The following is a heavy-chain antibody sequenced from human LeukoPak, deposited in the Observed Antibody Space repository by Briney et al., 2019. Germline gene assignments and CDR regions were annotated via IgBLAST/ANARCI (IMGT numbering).Heavy chain of an antibody. CDR3: ARERQEQQLATYLDY. J-gene: IGHJ4*02. D-gene: IGHD6-13*01. CDR1: GFTVSSNY. CDR2: IYSGGST. V-gene: IGHV3-53*01. Sequence: GGSLRLSCAASGFTVSSNYMSWVRRAPGKGLEWVSVIYSGGSTYYADSVKGRFTISRDNSKNTLYLQMNSLRAEDTAVYYCARERQEQQLATYLDYWGQGTLVTVSS.